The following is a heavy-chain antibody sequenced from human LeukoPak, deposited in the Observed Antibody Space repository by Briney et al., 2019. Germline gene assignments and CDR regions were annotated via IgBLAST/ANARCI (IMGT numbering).Heavy chain of an antibody. CDR1: GGTFSSYA. V-gene: IGHV1-69*06. J-gene: IGHJ3*02. Sequence: GASVNVSCKGSGGTFSSYAISWVRQAPGQGLEWMGGIIPIFGTANYAQKFQGRVTITADKSTSTAYMELSSLRSEDTAVYYCARGGPATHDAFDIWGQGTMVTVSS. CDR3: ARGGPATHDAFDI. D-gene: IGHD5-12*01. CDR2: IIPIFGTA.